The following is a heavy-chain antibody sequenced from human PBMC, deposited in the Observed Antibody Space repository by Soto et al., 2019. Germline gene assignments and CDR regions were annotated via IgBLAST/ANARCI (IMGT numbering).Heavy chain of an antibody. Sequence: QVQLVESGGGLVKPGGSLRLSCAASGFTFSDYYMSWIRQAPGKGLEWVSYITSGSTIYYADSVKGRFTISRDNAKNSLYLHMTSLRAEDTAVYYCARAPYSSGWYDYYYGMDVWGQGTTVTVAS. CDR3: ARAPYSSGWYDYYYGMDV. D-gene: IGHD6-19*01. CDR2: ITSGSTI. CDR1: GFTFSDYY. V-gene: IGHV3-11*01. J-gene: IGHJ6*02.